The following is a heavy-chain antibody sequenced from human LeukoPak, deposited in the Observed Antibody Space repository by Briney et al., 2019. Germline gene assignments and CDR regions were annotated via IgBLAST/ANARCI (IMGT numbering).Heavy chain of an antibody. CDR1: GGSSSSSNYY. D-gene: IGHD2-15*01. Sequence: SETLSLTCTVSGGSSSSSNYYWGWIRQPPGKGLEWIGSIYNSGSTNYNPSLKSRVTISVDTSKNQFSLKLNSVTAADTAVYYCARLYCSAASCYHYFDYWGQGTLVTVSS. V-gene: IGHV4-39*01. CDR2: IYNSGST. J-gene: IGHJ4*02. CDR3: ARLYCSAASCYHYFDY.